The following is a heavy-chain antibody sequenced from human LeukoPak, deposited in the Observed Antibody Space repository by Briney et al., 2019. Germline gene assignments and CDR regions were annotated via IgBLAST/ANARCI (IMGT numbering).Heavy chain of an antibody. Sequence: GGSLTLSWAASGTAVTGEYMSWVRQPPGKGLEWVSFINTDTFYADSVRGRFTISRDSSKNTLFLQMNSLRDEDSAVYYCAIAQAWDELFDSWGQGTLVTVSS. CDR1: GTAVTGEY. D-gene: IGHD1-1*01. CDR2: INTDT. CDR3: AIAQAWDELFDS. J-gene: IGHJ4*02. V-gene: IGHV3-53*01.